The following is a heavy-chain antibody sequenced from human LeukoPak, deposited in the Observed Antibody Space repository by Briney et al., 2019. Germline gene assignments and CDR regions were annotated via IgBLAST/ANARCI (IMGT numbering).Heavy chain of an antibody. CDR2: IIPIFGTA. CDR3: ARSYYDSSGYYGLGFDY. Sequence: GASVKVSCKASGGTFSNYAINWVRQAPGQGLEWMGGIIPIFGTANYAQKFQGRVTITADKSTSTVYMELNSLKSEDTAVYYCARSYYDSSGYYGLGFDYWGQGTLVTVSS. V-gene: IGHV1-69*06. CDR1: GGTFSNYA. J-gene: IGHJ4*02. D-gene: IGHD3-22*01.